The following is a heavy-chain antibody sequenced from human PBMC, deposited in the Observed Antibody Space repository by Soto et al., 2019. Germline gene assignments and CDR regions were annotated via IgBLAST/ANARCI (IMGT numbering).Heavy chain of an antibody. V-gene: IGHV3-23*01. CDR3: AIATKQWVVLASLDY. CDR1: GFTFRSYA. Sequence: EVQLLESGGNLVQPGGSLRLSCAALGFTFRSYAMNWVRQAPGKGLEWVSSISRSGENTYYAGSVKGRFTISRDNSQNTVFLQTTTLTVDDPAIYYCAIATKQWVVLASLDYWGQGTLVTVSS. CDR2: ISRSGENT. D-gene: IGHD6-19*01. J-gene: IGHJ4*02.